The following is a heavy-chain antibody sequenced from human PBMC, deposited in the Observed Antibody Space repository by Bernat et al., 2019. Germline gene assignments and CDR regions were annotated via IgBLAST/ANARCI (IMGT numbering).Heavy chain of an antibody. CDR1: GFTFNNYW. CDR2: IKQDGSEK. CDR3: ARDTRGVFDY. Sequence: EVQLVESGGGLVQPGGSLRLSCAASGFTFNNYWMSWVRQAPGKGLEWVANIKQDGSEKHYVESVKGRFTISRENAKNSLYLQMNSLRAEDTAVYYCARDTRGVFDYWGQGTLVTVSS. V-gene: IGHV3-7*03. J-gene: IGHJ4*02.